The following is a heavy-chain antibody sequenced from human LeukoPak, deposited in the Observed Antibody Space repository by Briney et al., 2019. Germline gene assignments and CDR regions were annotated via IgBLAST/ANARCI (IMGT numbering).Heavy chain of an antibody. Sequence: PSETLSLTCTVSGGSVSSGSYYWSWIRQAPGKGLEWITYISSSSSYTKYVDSVMGRFTISRDNAKKTLYLQMNNLRVEDTAIYYCARDWGGGGWGQGTLVTVSS. D-gene: IGHD3-16*01. CDR3: ARDWGGGG. V-gene: IGHV3-11*05. CDR2: ISSSSSYT. J-gene: IGHJ1*01. CDR1: GGSVSSGSYY.